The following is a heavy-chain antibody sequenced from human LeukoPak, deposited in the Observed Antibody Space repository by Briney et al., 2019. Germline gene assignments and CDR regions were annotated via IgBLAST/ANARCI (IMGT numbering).Heavy chain of an antibody. V-gene: IGHV1-18*01. D-gene: IGHD3-16*02. Sequence: GASVKVSCKASGYTFTSYGISWVRQAPGQGLEWMGWISAYNGNTNYAQKLQGRVTMTTDTSTSTAYMELRSLRSDDTAVYYCARDSVWRLRLGELSLEDAFDTWGQGTMVTVSS. J-gene: IGHJ3*02. CDR1: GYTFTSYG. CDR3: ARDSVWRLRLGELSLEDAFDT. CDR2: ISAYNGNT.